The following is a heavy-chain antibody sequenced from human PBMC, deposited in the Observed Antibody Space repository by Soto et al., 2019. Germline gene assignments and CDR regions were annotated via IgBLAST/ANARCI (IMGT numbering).Heavy chain of an antibody. CDR1: GYTFTSYG. J-gene: IGHJ3*02. CDR3: ARDRAEQWLVRGAFDI. Sequence: GASVKVSCKASGYTFTSYGISWVRQAPGQGLEWMGWISAYNGNTNYAQKLQGRVTMTTDTPTSTAYMELRSLRSDDTAVYYCARDRAEQWLVRGAFDIWGQGTMVTVSS. CDR2: ISAYNGNT. D-gene: IGHD6-19*01. V-gene: IGHV1-18*04.